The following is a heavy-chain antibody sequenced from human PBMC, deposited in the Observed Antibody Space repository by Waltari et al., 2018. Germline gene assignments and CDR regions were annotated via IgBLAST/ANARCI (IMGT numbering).Heavy chain of an antibody. J-gene: IGHJ4*02. V-gene: IGHV3-30-3*01. CDR1: GFTFSSHS. CDR3: ARMDRPDY. CDR2: ISYDGSNK. D-gene: IGHD2-2*03. Sequence: QVQLVESGGGVVQPGRSLGLSCAASGFTFSSHSRHWVRQAPGKGLEWVAVISYDGSNKYYADSVKGRFTISRDNSKNTLYLQMNSLRAEDTAVYYCARMDRPDYWGQGTLVTVSS.